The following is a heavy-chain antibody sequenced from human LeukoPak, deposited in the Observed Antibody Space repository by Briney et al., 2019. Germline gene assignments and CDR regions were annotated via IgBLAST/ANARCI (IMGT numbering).Heavy chain of an antibody. J-gene: IGHJ4*02. CDR3: AKDVGGTVTTNLHFDY. Sequence: GRSLRLSCAASGFTFSSYGMHWVRQAPGKGLEWVAVISYDGSNKYYADSVKGRFTISRDNSKNTLYLQMNSLRAEDTAVYYCAKDVGGTVTTNLHFDYWGQGTLVTVSS. CDR1: GFTFSSYG. CDR2: ISYDGSNK. D-gene: IGHD4-17*01. V-gene: IGHV3-30*18.